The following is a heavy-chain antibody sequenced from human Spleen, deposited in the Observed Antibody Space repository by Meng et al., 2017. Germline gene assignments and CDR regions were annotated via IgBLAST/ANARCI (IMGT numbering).Heavy chain of an antibody. CDR1: GGSISSYNW. CDR2: ITHSGST. Sequence: VQLQGCGPGLVKPSATLSLTCAVSGGSISSYNWWTWVRQPPGKGLEWIGEITHSGSTNYNPSLESRATISVDTSQNNLSLKLSSVTAADSAVYYCARGPTTMAHDFDYWGQGTLVTVSS. J-gene: IGHJ4*02. D-gene: IGHD4-11*01. CDR3: ARGPTTMAHDFDY. V-gene: IGHV4-4*02.